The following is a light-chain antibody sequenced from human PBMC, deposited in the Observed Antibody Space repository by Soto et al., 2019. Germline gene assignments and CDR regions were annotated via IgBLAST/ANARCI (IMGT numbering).Light chain of an antibody. J-gene: IGLJ1*01. CDR2: EVN. Sequence: QSALTQPPSASGSPGQSVTISCTGTSSDVGGYNYVSWYQQYPGKAPKLMIYEVNKRPSGVPDRFSGSKSGNTASLTVSGLQAEDEADYYCSSYTSSSTLEGYVFGTGTKLTVL. CDR1: SSDVGGYNY. CDR3: SSYTSSSTLEGYV. V-gene: IGLV2-8*01.